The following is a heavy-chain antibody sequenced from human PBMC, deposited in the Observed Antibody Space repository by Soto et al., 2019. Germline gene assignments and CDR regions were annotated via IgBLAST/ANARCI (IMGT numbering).Heavy chain of an antibody. CDR3: ASELRGYSYGSRAFAI. Sequence: SVKVSCKASGCTFSSYAISWVRQAPGQGREWMGGIIPIFGTANYAQKFQGRVTITADESTSTAYMELSSLRSEDTAVYYCASELRGYSYGSRAFAIWGQGTMVTV. D-gene: IGHD5-18*01. CDR1: GCTFSSYA. J-gene: IGHJ3*02. CDR2: IIPIFGTA. V-gene: IGHV1-69*13.